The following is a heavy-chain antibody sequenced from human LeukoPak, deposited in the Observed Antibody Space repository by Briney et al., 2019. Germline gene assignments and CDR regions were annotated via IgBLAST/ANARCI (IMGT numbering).Heavy chain of an antibody. CDR2: IYTSGST. V-gene: IGHV4-4*07. CDR1: GGSISSYY. J-gene: IGHJ6*02. D-gene: IGHD6-13*01. CDR3: AREAGSSWSYYYYYYGMDV. Sequence: SETLSLTCTVSGGSISSYYWSWIRQRAGKGLEWIGRIYTSGSTNYNPSLKSRVTMSVDTSKNQFSLKLSSVTAADTAVYYCAREAGSSWSYYYYYYGMDVWGQGTTVTDSS.